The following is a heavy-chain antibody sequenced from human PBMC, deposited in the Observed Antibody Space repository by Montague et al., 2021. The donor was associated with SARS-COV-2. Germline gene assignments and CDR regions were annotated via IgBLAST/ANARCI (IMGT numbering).Heavy chain of an antibody. D-gene: IGHD3-10*01. CDR3: ATASGSGSLGFHY. V-gene: IGHV4-31*03. J-gene: IGHJ4*02. Sequence: TLSLTCTVSGASISTGAYYWSWIRQHPEKGLEWIGYIYYSGPIYYNPSLKSRVTISLDTSNNHSSLKLSSVTAADTAVYYCATASGSGSLGFHYWGQGTLVLVSS. CDR2: IYYSGPI. CDR1: GASISTGAYY.